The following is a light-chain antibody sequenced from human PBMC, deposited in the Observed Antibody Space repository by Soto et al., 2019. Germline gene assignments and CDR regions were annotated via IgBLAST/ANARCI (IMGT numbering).Light chain of an antibody. CDR1: TGAVTSGYY. Sequence: QAVVTQEPSLTVSPGGTVTLTCASSTGAVTSGYYPNWFQQKPGQAPRTLIYSTSNKYSWTPARFSGSLLGGKAALTLSGVQPEDEAEYYCLLYYGGAWVFGGGTKLTVL. V-gene: IGLV7-43*01. CDR3: LLYYGGAWV. CDR2: STS. J-gene: IGLJ3*02.